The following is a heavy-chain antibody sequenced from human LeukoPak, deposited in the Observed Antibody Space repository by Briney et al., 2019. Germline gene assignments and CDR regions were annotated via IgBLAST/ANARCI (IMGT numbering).Heavy chain of an antibody. CDR3: ARGVVVAPPLFDY. CDR2: IYYSGST. CDR1: GGSISSYY. D-gene: IGHD2-21*01. Sequence: PSETLSLTCTVSGGSISSYYWSWIRQPPGKGLEWIGYIYYSGSTNYNPSLKSRVTISVDTSKNQFSLKLSSVTAADTAVYYCARGVVVAPPLFDYWGQGTLVTVSS. V-gene: IGHV4-59*01. J-gene: IGHJ4*02.